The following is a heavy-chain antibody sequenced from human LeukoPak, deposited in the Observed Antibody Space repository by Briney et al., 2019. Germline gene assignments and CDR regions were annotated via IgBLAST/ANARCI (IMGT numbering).Heavy chain of an antibody. J-gene: IGHJ4*02. CDR3: ARGVSYHDILTGYFGELDY. D-gene: IGHD3-9*01. CDR2: TYYRSKWYN. Sequence: SQTPSLTCAISGDSVSRNSAAWNWIRQSPSRGLEWLGRTYYRSKWYNDYAVSVKSRITINPDTSKNQFSLQLNSVTPEDTAVYYCARGVSYHDILTGYFGELDYWGQGTLVTVSS. CDR1: GDSVSRNSAA. V-gene: IGHV6-1*01.